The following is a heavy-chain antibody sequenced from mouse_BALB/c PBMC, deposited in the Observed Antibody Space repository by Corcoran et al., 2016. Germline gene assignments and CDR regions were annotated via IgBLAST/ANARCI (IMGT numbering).Heavy chain of an antibody. CDR3: ANWDWSFEV. D-gene: IGHD4-1*01. CDR1: GFNIKDTY. V-gene: IGHV14-3*02. Sequence: EVQLQQSGAELVKPGASVKLSCTASGFNIKDTYMHWVKQRPEQGLEWIGRIDPANGNTKDDPNFQGKATITAKTSSNTAYLQLSSLTSEDTAVYYCANWDWSFEVWCAGTTVTVSS. CDR2: IDPANGNT. J-gene: IGHJ1*01.